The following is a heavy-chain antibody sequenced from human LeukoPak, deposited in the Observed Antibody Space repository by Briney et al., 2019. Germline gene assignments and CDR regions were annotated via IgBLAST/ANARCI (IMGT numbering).Heavy chain of an antibody. D-gene: IGHD2-15*01. CDR3: ARDQVELCSSGSCYVIDN. CDR2: MSYDGSNK. CDR1: GCTFDIYA. V-gene: IGHV3-30*04. Sequence: GGSLRLSCAASGCTFDIYAMHWVRQAPGKGLEWVAVMSYDGSNKYYADSVKGRFTISRDNSRNTLHLQMSSLRVADTAVYYCARDQVELCSSGSCYVIDNWGPGTLVAVSS. J-gene: IGHJ4*02.